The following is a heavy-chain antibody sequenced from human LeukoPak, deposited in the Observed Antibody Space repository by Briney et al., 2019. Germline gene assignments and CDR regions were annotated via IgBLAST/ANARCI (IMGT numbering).Heavy chain of an antibody. CDR2: ISSSSSYI. J-gene: IGHJ6*03. Sequence: GGSLRLSCAASGFTVSSNYMSWVRQAPGKGLEWVSSISSSSSYIYYADSVKGRFTISRDNAKNSLYLQMNSLRAEDTAVYYCAKGVVGATKVNYYYMDVWGEGTTVTVSS. D-gene: IGHD1-26*01. CDR1: GFTVSSNY. V-gene: IGHV3-21*04. CDR3: AKGVVGATKVNYYYMDV.